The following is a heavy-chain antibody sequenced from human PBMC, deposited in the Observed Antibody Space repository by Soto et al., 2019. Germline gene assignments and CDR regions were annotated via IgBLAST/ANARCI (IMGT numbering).Heavy chain of an antibody. Sequence: GGSLRLSCAASGVTFSSYGMDGVRQAPGKGLEWVAVISYDGSNKYYADSVKGRFTISRDNSKNTLYLQMNSLRAEDTAVYYCAKDREPGIGSSWSFDYWGQGTLVTVSS. J-gene: IGHJ4*02. CDR2: ISYDGSNK. V-gene: IGHV3-30*18. CDR3: AKDREPGIGSSWSFDY. CDR1: GVTFSSYG. D-gene: IGHD6-13*01.